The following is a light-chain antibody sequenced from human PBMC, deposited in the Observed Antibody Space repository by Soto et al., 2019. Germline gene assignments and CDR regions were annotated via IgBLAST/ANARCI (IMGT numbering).Light chain of an antibody. CDR1: HSISWS. Sequence: ELVLTPSPATLSLSPVAIAYLSCISIHSISWSLACDQPAPGHAPRPLIYDASNRATGIPARFSGSGSGTQFTLTIRSLQSEDLAVYYCQQYKNWPPCTCCEVPQVDIK. J-gene: IGKJ1*01. CDR2: DAS. CDR3: QQYKNWPPCT. V-gene: IGKV3-11*01.